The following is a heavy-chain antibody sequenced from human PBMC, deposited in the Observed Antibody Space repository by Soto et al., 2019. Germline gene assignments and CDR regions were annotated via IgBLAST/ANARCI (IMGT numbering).Heavy chain of an antibody. Sequence: EVQLVESGGGFVQPGGSLRLSCSASEFSFSDYWMTWVRQAPGKGLEWVASIKKDGSEKSYVDSVKGRFTISRDNAKNSLYLHMSSLRDEDTAVSYCARRAAVVGLDYWGQGALVTVYS. D-gene: IGHD6-13*01. J-gene: IGHJ4*02. V-gene: IGHV3-7*01. CDR1: EFSFSDYW. CDR2: IKKDGSEK. CDR3: ARRAAVVGLDY.